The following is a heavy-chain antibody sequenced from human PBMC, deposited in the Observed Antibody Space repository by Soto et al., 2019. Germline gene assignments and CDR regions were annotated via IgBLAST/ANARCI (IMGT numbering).Heavy chain of an antibody. V-gene: IGHV4-39*01. CDR1: GGSMSSNFYY. CDR3: VRHNGYPYYGMDV. Sequence: PSETLSLTCTVSGGSMSSNFYYWGWIRQPPGKGLQWIGSIYYSGSTYYNPSLKSRVTISVDTSKNQFSLKLSSVTAADTAVYYCVRHNGYPYYGMDVWGQGTTVTVS. D-gene: IGHD2-2*03. CDR2: IYYSGST. J-gene: IGHJ6*02.